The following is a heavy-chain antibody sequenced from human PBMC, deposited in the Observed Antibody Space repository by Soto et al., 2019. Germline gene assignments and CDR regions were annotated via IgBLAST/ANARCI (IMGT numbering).Heavy chain of an antibody. V-gene: IGHV4-34*01. Sequence: SETLSLTCAVYGGSFSGYYWSWIRQPPGKGLEWIGEINHSGSTNYNPSLKSRVTISVDTSKNQFSLKLSSVTAADTAVYYCARAGNITMVRQNWFDPWGQGTLVTVSS. CDR1: GGSFSGYY. CDR3: ARAGNITMVRQNWFDP. J-gene: IGHJ5*02. D-gene: IGHD3-10*01. CDR2: INHSGST.